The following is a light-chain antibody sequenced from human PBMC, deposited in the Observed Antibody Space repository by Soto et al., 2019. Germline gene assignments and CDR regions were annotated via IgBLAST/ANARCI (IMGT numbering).Light chain of an antibody. J-gene: IGLJ2*01. V-gene: IGLV8-61*01. CDR1: SGSVSTSHY. Sequence: QTVVTQEPSFSVSPGGTVTLTCGLSSGSVSTSHYPRWYQQTPGQTPRTFVYSTNTRASGVPDRFSGSILGNKAALTITGAQADDESDYFCVLSMVGGISAFGGGTKLTVL. CDR3: VLSMVGGISA. CDR2: STN.